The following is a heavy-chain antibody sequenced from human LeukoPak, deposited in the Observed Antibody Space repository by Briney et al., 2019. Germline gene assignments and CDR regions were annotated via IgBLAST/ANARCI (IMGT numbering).Heavy chain of an antibody. CDR1: GFTFDDYA. CDR3: AKDGMAAAGPEGFFDY. J-gene: IGHJ4*02. D-gene: IGHD6-13*01. CDR2: ISWNSGSI. V-gene: IGHV3-9*03. Sequence: GGSLRLSCAASGFTFDDYAMHWVRQAPWKGLEWVSGISWNSGSIGYADSVKGRFTISRDNAKNSLYLQMNSLRAEDMALYYCAKDGMAAAGPEGFFDYWGQGTLVTVSS.